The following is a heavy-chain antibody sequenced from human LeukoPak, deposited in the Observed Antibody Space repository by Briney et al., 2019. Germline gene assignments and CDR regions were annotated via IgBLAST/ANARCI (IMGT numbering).Heavy chain of an antibody. V-gene: IGHV2-5*02. CDR1: GCSLSTSEVG. Sequence: SGPTLVKPTQTLTLTCTFSGCSLSTSEVGVGWIRQPPGRALEWLALIYWDDAKRYSPSLKSRLTVTKDTSKNQVVLTMTNMDPVDTATYYCSRCDYGDYYFDYWGQGTLVTVSS. J-gene: IGHJ4*02. D-gene: IGHD4-17*01. CDR3: SRCDYGDYYFDY. CDR2: IYWDDAK.